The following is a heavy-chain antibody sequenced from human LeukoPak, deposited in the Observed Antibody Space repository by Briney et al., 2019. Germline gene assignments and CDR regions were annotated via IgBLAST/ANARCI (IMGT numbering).Heavy chain of an antibody. CDR1: GFTFSSYG. CDR3: AKDMDNGYYGFDY. D-gene: IGHD3-3*01. V-gene: IGHV3-33*06. J-gene: IGHJ4*02. CDR2: IWYDGSNK. Sequence: GRSLRLSCAASGFTFSSYGMHWVRQAPGKGLEWVAVIWYDGSNKYYADSVKGRFTISRDNSKNTLYLQMSSLRAEDTAVYYCAKDMDNGYYGFDYWGQGTLVTVSS.